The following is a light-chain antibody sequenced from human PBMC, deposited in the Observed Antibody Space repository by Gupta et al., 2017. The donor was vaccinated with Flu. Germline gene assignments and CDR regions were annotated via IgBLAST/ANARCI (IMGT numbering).Light chain of an antibody. CDR1: QGISSY. J-gene: IGKJ1*01. Sequence: AIRMTQSPFSLSASVGDRVTITCWASQGISSYLAWYQQKPAKAPKLFIYYASRVQSGVPSRFSSSGSAADYTLIISIRQPEDFATYCCQQDDTTPGTFGQGTKVEIK. CDR3: QQDDTTPGT. CDR2: YAS. V-gene: IGKV1D-43*01.